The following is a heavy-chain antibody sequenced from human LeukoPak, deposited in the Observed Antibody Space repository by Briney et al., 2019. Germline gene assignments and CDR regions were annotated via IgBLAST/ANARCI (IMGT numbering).Heavy chain of an antibody. CDR2: INHSGST. CDR1: GGSFSGYY. CDR3: ARVDSSGWSYWYFDL. V-gene: IGHV4-34*01. Sequence: PSETLSLTCDVCGGSFSGYYWSWIRQPPAKGLEWIGEINHSGSTNYNPSLKSRVTISVDTSKNQFSLKLSAVTAADTAVYYCARVDSSGWSYWYFDLWGRGTLVTVSS. D-gene: IGHD6-19*01. J-gene: IGHJ2*01.